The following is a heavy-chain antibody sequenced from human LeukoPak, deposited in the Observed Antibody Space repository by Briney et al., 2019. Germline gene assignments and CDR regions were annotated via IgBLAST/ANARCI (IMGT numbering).Heavy chain of an antibody. CDR2: ISSSSRYI. V-gene: IGHV3-21*06. D-gene: IGHD4-23*01. CDR1: GFPFSSYT. J-gene: IGHJ4*02. Sequence: PGGSLRLSCAASGFPFSSYTINWVRQAPGKGLEWVSSISSSSRYIYYADSVKGRFSISRDNAKNSLYLQMNSLRAEDTAVYYCARDRDYGGTKGDYWGQGTLVTVSS. CDR3: ARDRDYGGTKGDY.